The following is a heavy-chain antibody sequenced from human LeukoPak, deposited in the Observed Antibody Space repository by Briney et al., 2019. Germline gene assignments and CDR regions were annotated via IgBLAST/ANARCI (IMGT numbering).Heavy chain of an antibody. J-gene: IGHJ3*02. CDR1: GYTFTSYG. D-gene: IGHD1-7*01. CDR2: ISAYNGNT. V-gene: IGHV1-18*01. CDR3: ARSPRELELRDAFDI. Sequence: GASVKVSCKASGYTFTSYGISWVRQAPGQGLEWMGWISAYNGNTNYAQKLQGRVTMTTDTSTSTAYMELRSLRSDDTAVYYCARSPRELELRDAFDIWGQGTMVTVSS.